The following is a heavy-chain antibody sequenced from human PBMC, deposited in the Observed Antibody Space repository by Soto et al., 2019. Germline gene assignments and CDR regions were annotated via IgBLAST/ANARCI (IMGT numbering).Heavy chain of an antibody. CDR2: ISGSGGST. D-gene: IGHD6-19*01. J-gene: IGHJ6*02. CDR3: PTDLEIAVAGTGGLDYYYGMDF. CDR1: GFTISSYA. V-gene: IGHV3-23*01. Sequence: CGSLRLACAASGFTISSYATSWVRQAPGKGLEWVSAISGSGGSTYYADSVTGRFTISRDNSKNTLYLQMNSLRADDTAVYYCPTDLEIAVAGTGGLDYYYGMDFWGQGTTVTVSS.